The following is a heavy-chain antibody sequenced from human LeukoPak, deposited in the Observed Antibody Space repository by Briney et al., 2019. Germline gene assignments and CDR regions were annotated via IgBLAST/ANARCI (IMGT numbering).Heavy chain of an antibody. J-gene: IGHJ4*02. CDR3: ARGPXXMSPFDD. Sequence: PGGSLRLSCAASGFTFSTYCMDWVRQAPGKGLEWVANIKQDGSDKHYVDSVKGRFTISRDNAKKSLYLQMNSLRAEDTAVYYCARGPXXMSPFDDCGQGALITVSS. CDR1: GFTFSTYC. CDR2: IKQDGSDK. V-gene: IGHV3-7*01.